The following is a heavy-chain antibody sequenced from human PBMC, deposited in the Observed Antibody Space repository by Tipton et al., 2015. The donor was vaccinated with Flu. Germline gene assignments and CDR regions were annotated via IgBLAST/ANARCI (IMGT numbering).Heavy chain of an antibody. Sequence: TLSLTCTVSGGSISSYYWSWIRQPPGKGLEWIGYIYYSGSTNYNPSLKSRVTISVDTSKNRFSLKLSSVTAADTAVYYCARDRGLYGMDVWGQGTTVTVSS. J-gene: IGHJ6*02. D-gene: IGHD3-10*01. CDR1: GGSISSYY. CDR3: ARDRGLYGMDV. CDR2: IYYSGST. V-gene: IGHV4-59*01.